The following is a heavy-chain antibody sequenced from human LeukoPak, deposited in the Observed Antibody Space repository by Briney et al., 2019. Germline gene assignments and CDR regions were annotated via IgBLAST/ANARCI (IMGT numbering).Heavy chain of an antibody. D-gene: IGHD2-15*01. CDR3: ARDCSGGSCYGAFDT. CDR2: IYDSGST. Sequence: PSQTLSLTCTVSGASIRSGDYYWSWIRQPPGKGLEWIGYIYDSGSTYYNPSLKSRITISVDTSENRFSLKLSSVTATDTAVYYCARDCSGGSCYGAFDTWGQGTMVTVSS. V-gene: IGHV4-30-4*01. CDR1: GASIRSGDYY. J-gene: IGHJ3*02.